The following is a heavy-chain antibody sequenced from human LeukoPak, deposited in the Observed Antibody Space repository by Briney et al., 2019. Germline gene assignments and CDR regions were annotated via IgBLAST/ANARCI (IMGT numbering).Heavy chain of an antibody. CDR2: INHSGST. J-gene: IGHJ4*02. Sequence: SETLSLTCAVYGGSFSGYYWSWIRQPPGKGLEWIGEINHSGSTNYNPSLKSRVTISVDTSKNQFSLKLGSVTAADTAVYYCASDVDTAMGIDYWGQGTLVTVSS. V-gene: IGHV4-34*01. CDR1: GGSFSGYY. CDR3: ASDVDTAMGIDY. D-gene: IGHD5-18*01.